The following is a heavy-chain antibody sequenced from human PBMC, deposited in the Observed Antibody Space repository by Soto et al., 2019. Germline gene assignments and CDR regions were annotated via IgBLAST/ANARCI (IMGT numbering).Heavy chain of an antibody. CDR1: GFTFSSYS. J-gene: IGHJ4*02. Sequence: EVQVVESGGGLVKPGGSLRLSCAASGFTFSSYSMNWVRQAPGKGLEWVSSISSSSSYIYYADSVKGRFTISRDNAKNSLYLQMNSLRAEDTAVYYCARAPYYYDSSGYWAYWGQGTLVTVSS. CDR3: ARAPYYYDSSGYWAY. CDR2: ISSSSSYI. V-gene: IGHV3-21*01. D-gene: IGHD3-22*01.